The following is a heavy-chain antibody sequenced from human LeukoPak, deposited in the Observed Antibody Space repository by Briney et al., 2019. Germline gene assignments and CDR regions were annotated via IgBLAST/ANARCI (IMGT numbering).Heavy chain of an antibody. Sequence: GGSLRLSCAASGFTFSSYTMNWVRQAPGKGLEWVSGINWNGGSTGYADSVKGRFTISRDNAKNSLFLQMNSLRAEDTALYYCAREGYCSSTRCYEAGLDVWGQGTTVTVSS. V-gene: IGHV3-20*04. CDR2: INWNGGST. CDR1: GFTFSSYT. J-gene: IGHJ6*02. D-gene: IGHD2-2*01. CDR3: AREGYCSSTRCYEAGLDV.